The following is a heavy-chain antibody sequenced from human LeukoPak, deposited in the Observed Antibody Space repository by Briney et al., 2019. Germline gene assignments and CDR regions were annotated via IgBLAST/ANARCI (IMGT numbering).Heavy chain of an antibody. CDR3: ARPDPVLDDAFDI. V-gene: IGHV4-4*09. D-gene: IGHD4/OR15-4a*01. CDR1: GGSISSYY. CDR2: IYTSGST. Sequence: SETLSLTCTVSGGSISSYYWSWIRQPPGKGLEWIGYIYTSGSTNYNPSLKSRVTISVDTSKIQFSLKLSSVTAADTAVYYCARPDPVLDDAFDIWGQGTMVTVSS. J-gene: IGHJ3*02.